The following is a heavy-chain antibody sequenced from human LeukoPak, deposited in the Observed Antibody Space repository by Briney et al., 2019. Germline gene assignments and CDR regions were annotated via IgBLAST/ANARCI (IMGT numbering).Heavy chain of an antibody. V-gene: IGHV4-30-4*08. CDR2: IYYSGTT. D-gene: IGHD2-15*01. J-gene: IGHJ4*02. Sequence: SETLSLTCTVSGGSISSGDYYWSWIRQPPGKGLEWIGYIYYSGTTYYNPSLKSRLSISVDTSKNHFSLTLSSVTAADTAVYYCARARSCSGGTCFRSFDHWGQGTLVTVFS. CDR1: GGSISSGDYY. CDR3: ARARSCSGGTCFRSFDH.